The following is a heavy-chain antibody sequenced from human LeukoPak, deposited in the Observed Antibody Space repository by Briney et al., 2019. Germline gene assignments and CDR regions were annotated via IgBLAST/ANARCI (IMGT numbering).Heavy chain of an antibody. CDR2: ISWNSGSI. D-gene: IGHD5-18*01. Sequence: GGSLRLSCAASGFTFDDYAMHWVRQAPGKGLEWGSGISWNSGSIGYADSVKGRFTISRDNAKNSLYLQMNSLRAEDTALYYCANDPSDRAMADYWGQGTLVPVSS. CDR3: ANDPSDRAMADY. V-gene: IGHV3-9*01. CDR1: GFTFDDYA. J-gene: IGHJ4*02.